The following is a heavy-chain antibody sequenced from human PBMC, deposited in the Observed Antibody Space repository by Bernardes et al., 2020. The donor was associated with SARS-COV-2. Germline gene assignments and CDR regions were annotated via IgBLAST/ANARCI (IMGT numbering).Heavy chain of an antibody. CDR2: IYYNSTS. CDR1: GDSVSRGNYF. J-gene: IGHJ5*02. Sequence: SETLSLTCTVSGDSVSRGNYFWSWLRQPPGQGLEWIGYIYYNSTSNYNPSLRGRVTISVDTSKNQFSLRLPSVTTSDSALYYCARIVRPYTTGDPYWFDAWGQGTLVTVSS. V-gene: IGHV4-61*01. D-gene: IGHD1-1*01. CDR3: ARIVRPYTTGDPYWFDA.